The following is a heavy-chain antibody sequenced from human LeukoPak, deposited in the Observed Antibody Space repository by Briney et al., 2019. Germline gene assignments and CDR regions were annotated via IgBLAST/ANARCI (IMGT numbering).Heavy chain of an antibody. D-gene: IGHD6-13*01. CDR2: MNHNSGNT. CDR1: GYTFTCYD. J-gene: IGHJ5*02. Sequence: VAAVKVCCKCSGYTFTCYDIDMVRQAPGQGHEWMGWMNHNSGNTGYAQKFQGRVTMTRNTSISTAYMELSRLRSEDTAVYYCARGWYGQLSFDPWGQGTLVTVSS. V-gene: IGHV1-8*01. CDR3: ARGWYGQLSFDP.